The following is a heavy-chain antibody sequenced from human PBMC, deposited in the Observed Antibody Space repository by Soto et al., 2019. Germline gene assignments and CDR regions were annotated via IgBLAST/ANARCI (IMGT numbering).Heavy chain of an antibody. D-gene: IGHD3-22*01. CDR1: GGSIRSGDYY. CDR3: ARASSTMIKLVYYYGLDV. Sequence: TLSLTCTVSGGSIRSGDYYWSWIRQHPGKGLEWIGYIYYSGNTYYNPSLKSRLNISIDTSKNQFSLKLSSVTAADTAVYYCARASSTMIKLVYYYGLDVWGQGTTVTVSS. V-gene: IGHV4-30-4*01. J-gene: IGHJ6*02. CDR2: IYYSGNT.